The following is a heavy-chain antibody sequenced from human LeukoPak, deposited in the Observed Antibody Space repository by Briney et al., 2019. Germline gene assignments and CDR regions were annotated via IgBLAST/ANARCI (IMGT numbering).Heavy chain of an antibody. Sequence: PGGSLRLSCAASGFSFGDYGMHWVRQAPGKGLEWVTFIRFDGSNKYYADSVKGRFTISRDNSKNTLYLQMNSLRTEDTAVYYCAKDGPDFDYWGQGTLVTVSS. CDR3: AKDGPDFDY. D-gene: IGHD1-14*01. V-gene: IGHV3-30*02. J-gene: IGHJ4*02. CDR2: IRFDGSNK. CDR1: GFSFGDYG.